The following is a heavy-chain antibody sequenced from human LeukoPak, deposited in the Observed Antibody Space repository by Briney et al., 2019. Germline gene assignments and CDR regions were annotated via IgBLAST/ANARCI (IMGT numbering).Heavy chain of an antibody. J-gene: IGHJ4*02. V-gene: IGHV3-21*01. D-gene: IGHD2-2*01. Sequence: GGSLRLSCAASGFTFSSYSMNWVRRAPGKGLEWVSSISSSSSYIYYADSVKGRFTISRDNAKNSLYLQMNSLRAEDTAVYYCARGGYCSSTSCYLPDYWGQGTLVTVSS. CDR2: ISSSSSYI. CDR3: ARGGYCSSTSCYLPDY. CDR1: GFTFSSYS.